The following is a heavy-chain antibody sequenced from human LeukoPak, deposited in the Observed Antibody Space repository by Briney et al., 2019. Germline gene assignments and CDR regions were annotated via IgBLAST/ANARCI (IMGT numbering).Heavy chain of an antibody. CDR2: IKEDGSSQ. CDR3: ARQTDSGYDAFDI. V-gene: IGHV3-7*01. Sequence: PGGSLRLSCVASGFTFSHSWMTWVRQAPGKGLEWVGHIKEDGSSQNYADSVKGRFTISRENAKNSLYLQMNSLRAGDTAVYYCARQTDSGYDAFDIWGQGTMVTVSS. CDR1: GFTFSHSW. J-gene: IGHJ3*02. D-gene: IGHD5-12*01.